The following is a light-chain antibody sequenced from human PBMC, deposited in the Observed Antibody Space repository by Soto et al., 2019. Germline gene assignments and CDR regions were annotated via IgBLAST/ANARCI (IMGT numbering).Light chain of an antibody. Sequence: QSALTQPRSVSGSPGQSVTISCSGTSYDVGGYNYVSWYQQHAGKAPKLILHDVSKWPSGVPDRFSGSKSGNTASLTISGLQAEDEADYYCCSYAGSDVVFGGGTKLTVL. CDR3: CSYAGSDVV. CDR1: SYDVGGYNY. J-gene: IGLJ2*01. CDR2: DVS. V-gene: IGLV2-11*01.